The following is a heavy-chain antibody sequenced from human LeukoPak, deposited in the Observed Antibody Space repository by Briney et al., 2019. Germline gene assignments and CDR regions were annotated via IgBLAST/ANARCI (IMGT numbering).Heavy chain of an antibody. CDR2: INHSGST. V-gene: IGHV4-34*01. CDR1: GGSFSGYY. J-gene: IGHJ4*02. CDR3: ARGQDTAMVADY. D-gene: IGHD5-18*01. Sequence: SETLSLTCAVYGGSFSGYYWSWIRQPPGKGLEWIGEINHSGSTNYNPSLKSRVTISVDTSMNQFSLKLSSVTAADTAVYYCARGQDTAMVADYWGQGTLVTVSS.